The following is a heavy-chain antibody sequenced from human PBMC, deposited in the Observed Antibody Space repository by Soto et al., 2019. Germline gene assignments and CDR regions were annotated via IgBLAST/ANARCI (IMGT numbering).Heavy chain of an antibody. V-gene: IGHV2-26*01. Sequence: SGPTLVNPTETLTLTFTVSGVSVTTFKRCGSGIRQPPGKALEWLAHIFSDNERSYSTSLQGRLTISKDTSGSQVVLSMTNVDPVDTATYYCARMKVDSYQFYYAMDVWGQGTTVTVSS. CDR3: ARMKVDSYQFYYAMDV. CDR1: GVSVTTFKRC. CDR2: IFSDNER. D-gene: IGHD3-9*01. J-gene: IGHJ6*02.